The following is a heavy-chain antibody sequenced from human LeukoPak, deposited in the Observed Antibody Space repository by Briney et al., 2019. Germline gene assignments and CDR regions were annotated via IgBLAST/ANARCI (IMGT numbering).Heavy chain of an antibody. CDR3: ARGSRITIFGVVMANDAFDI. CDR1: GYTFTDYF. D-gene: IGHD3-3*01. CDR2: INPKSGGT. V-gene: IGHV1-2*02. Sequence: GASVKVSCKASGYTFTDYFMNWVRQAPGQGLEWMGWINPKSGGTVYAQKFQGRVTMTRDTSSSTAYMELSRLRFDDTVVYYCARGSRITIFGVVMANDAFDIWGQGTMVTVSS. J-gene: IGHJ3*02.